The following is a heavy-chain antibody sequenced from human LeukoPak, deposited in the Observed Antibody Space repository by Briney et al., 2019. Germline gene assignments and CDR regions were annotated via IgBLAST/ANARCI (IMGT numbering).Heavy chain of an antibody. D-gene: IGHD3-3*02. J-gene: IGHJ4*02. CDR1: GFTLSSCD. CDR3: ATKISAFDY. V-gene: IGHV3-23*01. Sequence: GGSLRLSCAASGFTLSSCDMIWVRQAPGKGLEWVSAVSSDGAYTFYADSVKGRFTISRDKFKNTLDLQMNSLRAEDTAVYYCATKISAFDYWGQGIRVTVSS. CDR2: VSSDGAYT.